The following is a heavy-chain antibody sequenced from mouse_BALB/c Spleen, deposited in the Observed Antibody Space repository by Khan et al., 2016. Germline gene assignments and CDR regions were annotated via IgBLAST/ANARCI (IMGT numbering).Heavy chain of an antibody. V-gene: IGHV14-4*02. CDR3: KAGDYKAMDY. J-gene: IGHJ4*01. Sequence: VQLQQSGAELVRSGASVKLSCTASGFNIKDYYMHWVKQRPEKGLEWIGWIDPENGDTEYAPKFQGQATMTADTSSNTAYLQLSSLTSEDTAVYYCKAGDYKAMDYWGQGTSVTVSS. CDR2: IDPENGDT. CDR1: GFNIKDYY.